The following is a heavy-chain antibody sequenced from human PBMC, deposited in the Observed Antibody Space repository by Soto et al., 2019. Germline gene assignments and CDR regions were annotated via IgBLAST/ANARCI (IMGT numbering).Heavy chain of an antibody. CDR2: ISNDGGNR. D-gene: IGHD5-18*01. Sequence: PGGSLRLSCAASKFAFSNYGMHWVRQAPGKGLEWVALISNDGGNRYYADSVKGRFTIFRDDFKNTLYLQMSSLRPEDTAVYYCAKGYSYGSGLRAMSFDYWGQGTQVTVSS. J-gene: IGHJ4*02. CDR3: AKGYSYGSGLRAMSFDY. V-gene: IGHV3-30*18. CDR1: KFAFSNYG.